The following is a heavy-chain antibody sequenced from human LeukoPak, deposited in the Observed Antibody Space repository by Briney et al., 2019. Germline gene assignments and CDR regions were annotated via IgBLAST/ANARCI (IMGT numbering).Heavy chain of an antibody. J-gene: IGHJ6*03. CDR2: INPNSGGT. D-gene: IGHD1-7*01. CDR1: GYTFTCYY. CDR3: ARGELLPEDYYYYYMDV. Sequence: ASVKVSCKASGYTFTCYYMHWVRQAPGQGLEWMGWINPNSGGTNYAQKFQGRVTMTRDTSISTAYMGLSRLRSDDTAMYYCARGELLPEDYYYYYMDVWGKGTTVTVSS. V-gene: IGHV1-2*02.